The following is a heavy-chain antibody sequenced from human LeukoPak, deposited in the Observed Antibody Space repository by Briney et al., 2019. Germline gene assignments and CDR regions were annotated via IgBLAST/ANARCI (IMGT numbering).Heavy chain of an antibody. CDR1: GDTVSSNSAA. J-gene: IGHJ4*02. V-gene: IGHV6-1*01. CDR3: SRTIGLAAAAGTQFDS. Sequence: SQTLSLTCAISGDTVSSNSAAWNWIRQSPSRGLEWLGRTYYRSKWYNGYAVSVKSRITIKPDTSKNQFSLQLKSVTPEDTAVYYCSRTIGLAAAAGTQFDSWGQGTLVTVSS. CDR2: TYYRSKWYN. D-gene: IGHD6-13*01.